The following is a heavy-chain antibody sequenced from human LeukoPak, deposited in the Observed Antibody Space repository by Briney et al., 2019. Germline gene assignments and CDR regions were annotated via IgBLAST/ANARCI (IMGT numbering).Heavy chain of an antibody. J-gene: IGHJ5*02. CDR3: AKDQGVVGSYDA. V-gene: IGHV3-30*02. CDR2: IQYDESLK. D-gene: IGHD3-10*01. Sequence: PGGSLRLSCEASGITFSRFGMNWVRQAPGKGREWVAFIQYDESLKCYLGSVKGRFATSRDNSKNTVYLQMNSLRVEDTAVYYCAKDQGVVGSYDAWGQGTLLTVSS. CDR1: GITFSRFG.